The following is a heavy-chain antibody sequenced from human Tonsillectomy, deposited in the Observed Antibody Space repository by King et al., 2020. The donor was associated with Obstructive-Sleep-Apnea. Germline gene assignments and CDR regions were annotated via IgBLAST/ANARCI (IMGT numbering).Heavy chain of an antibody. J-gene: IGHJ3*02. V-gene: IGHV3-72*01. D-gene: IGHD3-16*02. CDR2: TRNKANSYTT. CDR3: VRGGWITFGGVIAPDDAFDI. CDR1: GFTLSDHY. Sequence: VQLVESGGGLVQPGGSLRLSCAASGFTLSDHYMDWVRQAPGKGLEWVGRTRNKANSYTTENAASVKGRFTISRDDSKNSLYLQMNSPKTEDTAVYYCVRGGWITFGGVIAPDDAFDIWGQGTMVTVSS.